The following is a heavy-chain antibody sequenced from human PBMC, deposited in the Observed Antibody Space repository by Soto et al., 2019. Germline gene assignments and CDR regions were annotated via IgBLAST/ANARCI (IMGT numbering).Heavy chain of an antibody. CDR3: ARDPLRDGGY. CDR2: ISSSSSTI. CDR1: GFTFSSYS. D-gene: IGHD3-16*01. Sequence: GGSLRLSCAASGFTFSSYSMNWVRQAPGKGLEWVSYISSSSSTIYYADSVKGRFTISRDNAKNSLYLQMNSLRAEDTAVYYCARDPLRDGGYWGQGTLVTVSS. V-gene: IGHV3-48*01. J-gene: IGHJ4*02.